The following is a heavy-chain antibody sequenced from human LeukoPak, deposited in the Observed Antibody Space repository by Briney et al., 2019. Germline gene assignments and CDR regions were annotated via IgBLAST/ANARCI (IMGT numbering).Heavy chain of an antibody. CDR1: GGTFSSYA. V-gene: IGHV1-69*05. J-gene: IGHJ6*03. D-gene: IGHD3-3*01. Sequence: ASVKFSCKASGGTFSSYAISWVRQAPGQGLEWMGGIIPIFGTANYAQKFQGRVTITTDESTSTAYMELSSLRSEDTAVYYCARGDGDFWSGYESSYYYYMDVWGKGTTVTVSS. CDR3: ARGDGDFWSGYESSYYYYMDV. CDR2: IIPIFGTA.